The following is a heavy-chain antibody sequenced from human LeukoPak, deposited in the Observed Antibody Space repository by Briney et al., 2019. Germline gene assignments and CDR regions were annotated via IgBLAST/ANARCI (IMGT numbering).Heavy chain of an antibody. CDR3: ARDHIVGALGFFDS. V-gene: IGHV4-4*07. J-gene: IGHJ4*02. CDR1: GGSISTYY. D-gene: IGHD1-26*01. CDR2: IYASGGT. Sequence: PSETLSLTCTVSGGSISTYYWSWIRQPAGKGLEWIGHIYASGGTNYNPSLNSRVTISVDTSKNQFSLKLSSVTAADTAVYYCARDHIVGALGFFDSWGQGTLVTVSS.